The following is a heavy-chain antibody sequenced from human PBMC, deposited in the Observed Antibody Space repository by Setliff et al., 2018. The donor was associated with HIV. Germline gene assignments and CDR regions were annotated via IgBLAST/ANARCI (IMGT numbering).Heavy chain of an antibody. D-gene: IGHD3-3*01. J-gene: IGHJ4*02. Sequence: PGGSLRLSCAASGFSFRSYAVSWVRQAPGKGLEWVSVISGSGDITYYRESVKGRFTISRDNVKNSLYLQMNSLRAEDTAVYYCARDVSWRVRTYIDYWGQGALVTVSS. CDR2: ISGSGDIT. V-gene: IGHV3-23*01. CDR3: ARDVSWRVRTYIDY. CDR1: GFSFRSYA.